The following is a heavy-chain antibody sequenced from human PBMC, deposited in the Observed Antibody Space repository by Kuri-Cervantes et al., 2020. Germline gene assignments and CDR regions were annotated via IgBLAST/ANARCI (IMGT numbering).Heavy chain of an antibody. CDR2: IWYDGSNK. CDR3: ARGRYYYGSGSYYNPYGMDV. D-gene: IGHD3-10*01. V-gene: IGHV3-33*08. Sequence: SWAASGFTFSSHGMHWVRQAPGKGLEWVAVIWYDGSNKYYADSVKGRFTISRDNSKNTLYLQMNSLRAEDTAVYYCARGRYYYGSGSYYNPYGMDVWGRGPTVTVSS. J-gene: IGHJ6*02. CDR1: GFTFSSHG.